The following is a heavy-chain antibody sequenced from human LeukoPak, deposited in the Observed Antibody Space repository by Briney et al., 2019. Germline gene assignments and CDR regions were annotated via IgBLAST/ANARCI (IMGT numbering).Heavy chain of an antibody. CDR2: RYYSGST. J-gene: IGHJ6*04. CDR3: ARGAYEEGMGV. CDR1: GGSVSSGAYY. V-gene: IGHV4-31*03. Sequence: SETLSLTCTVSGGSVSSGAYYWSWIRQHPGKGLEWIGYRYYSGSTYYNSSLKSRVTISLDTSKNQFSLKLSSVTAADTAVYYCARGAYEEGMGVWGKGTTVTVSS. D-gene: IGHD5-12*01.